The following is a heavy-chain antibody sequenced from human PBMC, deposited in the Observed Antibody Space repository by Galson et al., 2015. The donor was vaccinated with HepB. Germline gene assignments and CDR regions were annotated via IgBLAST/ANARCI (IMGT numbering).Heavy chain of an antibody. D-gene: IGHD3-9*01. Sequence: SVKVSCKASGYTFTGYHMHWVRQAPGQGLEWMGWINPNSGGTNYAQKFQGWVTMTRDTSISTAYMELSRLRSDDTAVYYCARGGPTILTGYYPYYYYGMDVWGQGTTVTVSS. J-gene: IGHJ6*02. V-gene: IGHV1-2*04. CDR3: ARGGPTILTGYYPYYYYGMDV. CDR1: GYTFTGYH. CDR2: INPNSGGT.